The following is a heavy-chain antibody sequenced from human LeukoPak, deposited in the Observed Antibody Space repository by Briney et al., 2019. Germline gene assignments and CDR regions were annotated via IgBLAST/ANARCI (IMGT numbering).Heavy chain of an antibody. J-gene: IGHJ3*01. Sequence: GGSLRLSCVGSGFTFSRDWMHWVRQAPGKGLVWVSRINIDGSSTRNADSVKGRFTISRDNSKNDLYLQMNSLRADDTAVYYCVREIRAPGPFDVWGQGTMVTVSS. CDR3: VREIRAPGPFDV. CDR1: GFTFSRDW. CDR2: INIDGSST. D-gene: IGHD3-3*01. V-gene: IGHV3-74*01.